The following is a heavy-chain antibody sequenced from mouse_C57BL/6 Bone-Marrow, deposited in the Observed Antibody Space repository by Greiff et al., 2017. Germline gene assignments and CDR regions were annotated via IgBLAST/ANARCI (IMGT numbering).Heavy chain of an antibody. CDR1: GFTFSSYA. CDR3: ARDYGSSYGYFDY. Sequence: EVKVEESGGGLVKPGGSLKLSCAASGFTFSSYAMSWVRQTPEKRLEWVATISDGGSYTYYPDNVKGRFTISRDNAKNNLYLQMSHLKSEDTAMYYCARDYGSSYGYFDYWGQGTTLTVSS. V-gene: IGHV5-4*01. CDR2: ISDGGSYT. D-gene: IGHD1-1*01. J-gene: IGHJ2*01.